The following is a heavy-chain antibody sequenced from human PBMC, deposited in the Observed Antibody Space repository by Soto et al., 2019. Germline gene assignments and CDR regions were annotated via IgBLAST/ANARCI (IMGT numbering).Heavy chain of an antibody. J-gene: IGHJ4*02. CDR2: INPNSGGT. D-gene: IGHD6-13*01. CDR1: GYTFTGYY. V-gene: IGHV1-2*04. CDR3: ARAGTIAAAGHLFDY. Sequence: QVQLVQSGAGVKKPGASVKVSCKASGYTFTGYYMHWVRQAPGQGLEWMGWINPNSGGTNYAQKFQGWVTMTRDTSISTAYMELSRLRSDDTAVYYCARAGTIAAAGHLFDYWGQGTLVTVSS.